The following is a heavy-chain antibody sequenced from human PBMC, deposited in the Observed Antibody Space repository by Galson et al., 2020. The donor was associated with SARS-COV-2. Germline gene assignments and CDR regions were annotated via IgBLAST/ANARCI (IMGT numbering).Heavy chain of an antibody. J-gene: IGHJ6*03. D-gene: IGHD1-1*01. V-gene: IGHV4-39*07. CDR3: ARVSQETGTYFTDYYYYMDV. CDR1: GGSISSSSYY. Sequence: SETLSLTCTVSGGSISSSSYYWGWIRQPPGKGLEWIGSNYYSGSTYYNPSLKSRVTISVDTSKNQFSLKLSSVTAADTAVYYCARVSQETGTYFTDYYYYMDVWGKGTTVTVSS. CDR2: NYYSGST.